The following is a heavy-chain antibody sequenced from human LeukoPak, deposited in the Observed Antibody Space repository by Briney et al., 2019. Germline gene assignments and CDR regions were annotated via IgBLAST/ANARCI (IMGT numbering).Heavy chain of an antibody. J-gene: IGHJ4*02. D-gene: IGHD3-22*01. CDR3: ARDFGVYDSSGYSPSFDY. CDR1: GYTFTGYY. CDR2: INPNSGGT. V-gene: IGHV1-2*02. Sequence: GASVKVSCKASGYTFTGYYMHWVRQAPGQGLEWMGWINPNSGGTNYAQKFQGRVTMTRDTSISTAYMELSSLRSEDTAVYYCARDFGVYDSSGYSPSFDYWGQGTLVTVSS.